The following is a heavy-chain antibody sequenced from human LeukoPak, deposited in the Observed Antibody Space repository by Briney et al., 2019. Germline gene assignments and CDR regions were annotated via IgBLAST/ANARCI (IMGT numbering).Heavy chain of an antibody. V-gene: IGHV1-8*01. J-gene: IGHJ4*02. D-gene: IGHD1-1*01. CDR3: ARRGTTPFGY. CDR1: GYSFTSYD. CDR2: MNPNIGNT. Sequence: ASVKVSCKASGYSFTSYDLNWVRQAPGQGLEWIGWMNPNIGNTGYAQKFQGRVTMTRDISISTAYMELSSLRSEDTAVYYCARRGTTPFGYWGQGTLVTVSS.